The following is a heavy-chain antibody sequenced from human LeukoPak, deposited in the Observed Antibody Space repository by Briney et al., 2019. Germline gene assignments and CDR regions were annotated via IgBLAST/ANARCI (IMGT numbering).Heavy chain of an antibody. Sequence: GGSLRLSCAASGFTFGSYAMNWVRQAPGKRLEWVSGISGSGGITYYADSVKGRFTISIDNSKNTLYLEMNSLKAEDTAVYYCARGFRAFDFWAQGTMVTVSS. CDR3: ARGFRAFDF. V-gene: IGHV3-23*01. CDR1: GFTFGSYA. J-gene: IGHJ3*01. CDR2: ISGSGGIT.